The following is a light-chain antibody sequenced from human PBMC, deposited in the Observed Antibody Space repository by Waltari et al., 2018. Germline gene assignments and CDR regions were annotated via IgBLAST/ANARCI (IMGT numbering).Light chain of an antibody. CDR2: EVS. J-gene: IGLJ3*02. CDR3: CSYPGSYEV. Sequence: SWYQRNQGKAPKLMYYEVSKRPSGVPVRFSGSKAGNMASLTISGLHAEDDADYYSCSYPGSYEVFGGGTKLTVL. V-gene: IGLV2-11*01.